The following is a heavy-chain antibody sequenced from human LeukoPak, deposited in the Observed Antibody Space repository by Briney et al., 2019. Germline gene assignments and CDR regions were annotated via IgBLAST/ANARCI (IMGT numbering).Heavy chain of an antibody. J-gene: IGHJ4*02. V-gene: IGHV1-18*01. CDR1: GYTFTSYG. CDR3: ARSDDYYDTRGFDY. CDR2: ISAYNGNT. Sequence: VSVKVSCKASGYTFTSYGISWVRQAPGQGLEWMGWISAYNGNTNYAQKLQGRVTMTTDTSTSTAYMELRSLRSDDTAVYYCARSDDYYDTRGFDYWGQGTLVTVSS. D-gene: IGHD3-22*01.